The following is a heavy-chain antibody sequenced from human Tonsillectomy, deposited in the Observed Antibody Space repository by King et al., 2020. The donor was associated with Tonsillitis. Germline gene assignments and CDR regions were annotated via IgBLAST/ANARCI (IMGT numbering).Heavy chain of an antibody. CDR2: IRSKANSYAT. D-gene: IGHD3-10*01. Sequence: VQRVESGGGLVQPGGSLKLSCAASGFTFSGSAMHWVRQASGKGLEWVGRIRSKANSYATAYAASVKGRFTISRDDSKNTAFLQMNSLKTEDTAVYYCTRPGGSGTRWAFDIWGQGTMVTVSS. J-gene: IGHJ3*02. CDR1: GFTFSGSA. V-gene: IGHV3-73*01. CDR3: TRPGGSGTRWAFDI.